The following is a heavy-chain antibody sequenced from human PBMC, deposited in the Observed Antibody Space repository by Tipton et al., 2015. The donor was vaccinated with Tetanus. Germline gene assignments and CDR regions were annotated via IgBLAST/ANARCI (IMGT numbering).Heavy chain of an antibody. D-gene: IGHD1-26*01. CDR1: GFTFSSYA. Sequence: SLRLSCAASGFTFSSYAMSWVRQAPGKGLEWVSAISGSGGSTYYADSVKGRFTISRDNSKNTLYLQMNSLRAEDTAVYYCAKAVGATPSSFDYWGQGTLVTVSS. CDR2: ISGSGGST. J-gene: IGHJ4*02. V-gene: IGHV3-23*01. CDR3: AKAVGATPSSFDY.